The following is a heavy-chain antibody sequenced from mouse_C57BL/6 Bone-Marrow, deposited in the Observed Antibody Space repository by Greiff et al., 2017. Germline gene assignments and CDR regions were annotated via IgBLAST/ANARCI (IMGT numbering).Heavy chain of an antibody. J-gene: IGHJ3*01. CDR1: GFTFSSYA. V-gene: IGHV5-4*03. Sequence: EVMLVESGGGLVKPGGSLKLSCAASGFTFSSYAMSWVRQTPEKRLEWVATISDGSSYTYYPDNVKGRFTISRDNAKNNLYLQMSHLKSEDTAMYYCARYYSNSWFAYWGQGTLVTVSA. D-gene: IGHD2-5*01. CDR3: ARYYSNSWFAY. CDR2: ISDGSSYT.